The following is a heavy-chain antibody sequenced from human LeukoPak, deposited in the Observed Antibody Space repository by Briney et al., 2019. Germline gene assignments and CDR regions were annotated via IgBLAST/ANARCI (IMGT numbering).Heavy chain of an antibody. CDR3: AELGITMIGGV. CDR2: ISRSGSTK. Sequence: GGSLRLSCAASGFTFSSYAMRWIRQAPGKGLEWVSSISRSGSTKYYADSVKGRFTISRDNAKNSLYLQMNSLRAEDTAVYYCAELGITMIGGVWGKGTTVTISS. J-gene: IGHJ6*04. D-gene: IGHD3-10*02. V-gene: IGHV3-48*03. CDR1: GFTFSSYA.